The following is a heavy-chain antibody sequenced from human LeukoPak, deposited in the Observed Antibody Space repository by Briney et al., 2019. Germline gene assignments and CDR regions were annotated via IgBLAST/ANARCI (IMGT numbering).Heavy chain of an antibody. CDR2: IYYSGGT. J-gene: IGHJ4*02. V-gene: IGHV4-59*01. CDR3: ARGGWELFDY. CDR1: GGSISSYY. D-gene: IGHD1-26*01. Sequence: PSETLSLTCTVSGGSISSYYWSWIRQPPGKGLEWIGYIYYSGGTNYNPSLKSRVTTSVDTSKNQFSLKLNSVTAADTAVYYCARGGWELFDYWGQGTLVTVSS.